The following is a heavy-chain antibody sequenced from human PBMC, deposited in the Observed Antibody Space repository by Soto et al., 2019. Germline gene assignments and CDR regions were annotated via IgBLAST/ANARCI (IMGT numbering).Heavy chain of an antibody. Sequence: QVQLLESGGCVVQPWRYLRLSCAASGFTFSSYGMHWVRQAPGKRLECVAGIWYDGSNKYYADSVKGRFTNSRDNSKNTLYLQMNSLRAEDTAVYYCARDQLHLQPPVGYYGMDVWGHGTTVTVSS. CDR2: IWYDGSNK. D-gene: IGHD6-6*01. CDR3: ARDQLHLQPPVGYYGMDV. CDR1: GFTFSSYG. J-gene: IGHJ6*02. V-gene: IGHV3-33*01.